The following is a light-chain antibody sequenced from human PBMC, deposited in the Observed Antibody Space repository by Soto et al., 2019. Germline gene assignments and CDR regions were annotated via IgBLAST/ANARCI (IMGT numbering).Light chain of an antibody. Sequence: QSVLTQSPSASASLGASVKLTCTLSSGHSNYAIAWHQQQPEKGPRYLMKLNPDGSHNKGDGIPDRFSGSSSGAERSLIISSLQSEDEADYYCQTWGTGIVVFGGGTKVTVL. J-gene: IGLJ2*01. CDR1: SGHSNYA. CDR2: LNPDGSH. V-gene: IGLV4-69*01. CDR3: QTWGTGIVV.